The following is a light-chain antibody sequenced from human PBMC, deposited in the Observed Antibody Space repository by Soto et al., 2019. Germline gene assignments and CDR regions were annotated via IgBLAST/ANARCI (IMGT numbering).Light chain of an antibody. Sequence: QSALTQPASVSESPGQSITISCTGTSSDVGASDFVSWYQQHPGKAPELIIYEISNRPSGVSSRFSGSKSGNTASLTISGLQAEDESDYYCSSYASSNTLVVGGGTKLTVL. CDR2: EIS. V-gene: IGLV2-14*01. CDR3: SSYASSNTLV. J-gene: IGLJ2*01. CDR1: SSDVGASDF.